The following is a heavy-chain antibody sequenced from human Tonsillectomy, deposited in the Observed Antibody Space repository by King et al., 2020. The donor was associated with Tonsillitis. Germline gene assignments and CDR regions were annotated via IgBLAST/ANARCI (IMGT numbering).Heavy chain of an antibody. V-gene: IGHV3-43D*03. CDR1: GFIFDDYA. CDR2: LSWDGGST. CDR3: EKERTPSQRYSYGFDY. J-gene: IGHJ4*02. Sequence: QLVQSGGVVVQPGGSLRLSCAASGFIFDDYAMHWVRQAPGKGLEWVSLLSWDGGSTYYAESVKGQFTISRDNSKNSLYLQMNSLRAEDTALYYCEKERTPSQRYSYGFDYWGQGTLVTVSS. D-gene: IGHD5-18*01.